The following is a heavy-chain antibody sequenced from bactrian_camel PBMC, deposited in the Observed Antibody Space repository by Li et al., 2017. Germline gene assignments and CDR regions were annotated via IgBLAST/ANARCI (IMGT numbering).Heavy chain of an antibody. D-gene: IGHD1*01. J-gene: IGHJ4*01. CDR1: TTYTHYC. V-gene: IGHV3S53*01. CDR2: IDADGTT. Sequence: QLVESGGGSVQAGGSLRLACAYSTTYTHYCMAWFRQAPGNEREGVVGIDADGTTSYADSVKSRFTISKDSAKNILYLQMNGLKPEDTAMYYCAADSWARCASNWARPEKPEFRYRGQGTQVTVS. CDR3: AADSWARCASNWARPEKPEFRY.